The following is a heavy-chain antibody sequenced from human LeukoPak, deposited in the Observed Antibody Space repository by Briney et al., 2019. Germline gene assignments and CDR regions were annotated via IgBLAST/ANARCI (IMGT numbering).Heavy chain of an antibody. CDR1: GGSISSSSYY. V-gene: IGHV4-39*07. CDR3: ARSGGRAGGDY. J-gene: IGHJ4*02. Sequence: SETLSLTCTVSGGSISSSSYYWGWIRQPPGKGLEWIGSIYYSGSTYYNPSLKSRVTISVDTSKNQFSLKLSSVTAADTAVYYCARSGGRAGGDYWGRGTLVTVSS. CDR2: IYYSGST. D-gene: IGHD3-16*01.